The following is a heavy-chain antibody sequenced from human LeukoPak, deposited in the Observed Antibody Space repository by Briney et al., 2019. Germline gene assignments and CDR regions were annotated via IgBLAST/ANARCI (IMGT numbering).Heavy chain of an antibody. J-gene: IGHJ4*02. CDR2: ISGSGGST. CDR1: GFTFSSYA. D-gene: IGHD6-19*01. CDR3: AKVSSEPGRYYFDY. Sequence: GESLRLSCAASGFTFSSYAMSWVRQAPGKGLEWVSAISGSGGSTYYADSVKGRFTISRDNSKNTLYLQMNSLRAEDTAVYYCAKVSSEPGRYYFDYWGQGTLVTVSS. V-gene: IGHV3-23*01.